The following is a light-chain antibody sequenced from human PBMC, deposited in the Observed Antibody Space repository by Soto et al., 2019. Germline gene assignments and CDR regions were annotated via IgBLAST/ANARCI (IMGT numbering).Light chain of an antibody. CDR3: CSYAGSYTFV. CDR1: SGDVGAYNY. Sequence: ALTQPRSVSGSPGQSVTISCTGTSGDVGAYNYVSWYQQHPGKAPELIIFDVTRRPSGVPDRFSGSKSGNTASLTVSGLQAEDEADYYCCSYAGSYTFVFGTGTKVT. V-gene: IGLV2-11*01. CDR2: DVT. J-gene: IGLJ1*01.